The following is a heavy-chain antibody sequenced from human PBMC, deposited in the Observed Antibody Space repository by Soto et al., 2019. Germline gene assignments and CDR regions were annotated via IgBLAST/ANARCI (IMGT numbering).Heavy chain of an antibody. CDR1: GGSFSGYY. CDR3: ARVGGFGEHSGSYFDY. CDR2: INHSGST. Sequence: SETLSLTCAVYGGSFSGYYWSWIRQPPGKGLEWIGEINHSGSTNYNPSLKSRVTISVDTSKNQFSLKLSSVTAADTAVYYCARVGGFGEHSGSYFDYWGQGTLVTVSS. J-gene: IGHJ4*02. V-gene: IGHV4-34*01. D-gene: IGHD3-10*01.